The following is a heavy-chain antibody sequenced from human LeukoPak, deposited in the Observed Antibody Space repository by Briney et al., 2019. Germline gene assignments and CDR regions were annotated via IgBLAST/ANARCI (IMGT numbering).Heavy chain of an antibody. CDR1: GYSFTSYW. J-gene: IGHJ3*02. CDR3: ARRLRTTVTTRAFDI. Sequence: PGGSLRLSCKGSGYSFTSYWIGWVRQMPGKGLEWMGIIYPGDSDTRYSPSFQGQVTISADKSISTAYLQWSSLKASDTAMYYCARRLRTTVTTRAFDIWDQGTMVTVSS. D-gene: IGHD4-11*01. V-gene: IGHV5-51*01. CDR2: IYPGDSDT.